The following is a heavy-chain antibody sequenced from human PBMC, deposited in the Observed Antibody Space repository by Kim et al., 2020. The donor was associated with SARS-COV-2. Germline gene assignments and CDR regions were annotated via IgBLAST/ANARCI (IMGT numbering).Heavy chain of an antibody. J-gene: IGHJ4*02. D-gene: IGHD5-18*01. CDR1: GGTFSSYA. V-gene: IGHV1-69*04. CDR2: IIPILDLT. CDR3: VRDNARGVDVAMITSSFEY. Sequence: SVKVSCKFSGGTFSSYAFSWVRQAPGQAPEWMGKIIPILDLTHYAQKLQGRVTITADKSTNIAYMELSSLRADDTAIYYCVRDNARGVDVAMITSSFEYWRQGTLVTVSS.